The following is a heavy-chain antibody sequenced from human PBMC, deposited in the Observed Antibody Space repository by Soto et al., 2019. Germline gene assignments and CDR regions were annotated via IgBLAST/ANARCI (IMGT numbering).Heavy chain of an antibody. CDR3: ARGGSSWSAEYYEH. V-gene: IGHV1-18*04. CDR1: GYTFTNYG. J-gene: IGHJ1*01. CDR2: IIGYNGNT. Sequence: QVQLVQSGAEVKKPGASVKVSCKASGYTFTNYGISWVRQAPGQGPEWMGWIIGYNGNTKYARKVQGRVTLTTDTSASTAYMELRGLRSDDTAVYYCARGGSSWSAEYYEHWGQGTLVTVSS. D-gene: IGHD6-13*01.